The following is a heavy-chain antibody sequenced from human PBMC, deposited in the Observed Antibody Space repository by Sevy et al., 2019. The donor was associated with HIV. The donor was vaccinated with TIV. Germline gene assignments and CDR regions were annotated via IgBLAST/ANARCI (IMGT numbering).Heavy chain of an antibody. CDR1: GYTFTSYG. V-gene: IGHV1-18*04. J-gene: IGHJ5*02. CDR3: ARERYYYVSSGLNGFDP. CDR2: ISAYNGNT. D-gene: IGHD3-22*01. Sequence: ASVKVSCKASGYTFTSYGISWVRQAPGQGLEWMGWISAYNGNTNYAQKLQGRVTMTTDTSTSTAYMELRSLRSDDTAVYYCARERYYYVSSGLNGFDPWGQGTLVTVSS.